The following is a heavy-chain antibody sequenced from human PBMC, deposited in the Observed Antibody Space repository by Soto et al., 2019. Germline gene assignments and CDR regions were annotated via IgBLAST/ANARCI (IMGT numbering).Heavy chain of an antibody. J-gene: IGHJ4*02. CDR3: ASLSGYSGGWYLYYFDY. CDR1: GFTFSSYW. Sequence: ESGGGLVQPGGSLRLSCAASGFTFSSYWMSWVRQAPGKGLEWVANIKQDGSEKYYVDSVKGRFTISRDNAKNSLYLQMNSLRAEDTAVYYCASLSGYSGGWYLYYFDYWGQGTLVTVSS. CDR2: IKQDGSEK. D-gene: IGHD6-19*01. V-gene: IGHV3-7*02.